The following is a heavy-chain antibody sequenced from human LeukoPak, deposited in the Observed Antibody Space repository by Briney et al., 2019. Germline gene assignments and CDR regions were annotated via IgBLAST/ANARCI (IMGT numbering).Heavy chain of an antibody. V-gene: IGHV1-24*01. D-gene: IGHD1-20*01. CDR1: GYTLTELS. CDR3: ATDREVTGYYGMDV. J-gene: IGHJ6*02. CDR2: FDPEDGET. Sequence: ASVKDSCKVSGYTLTELSMHWVRQAPGKGLEWMGGFDPEDGETIYAQKFQGRVTMTEDTSTDTAYMELSSLRSEDTAVYYCATDREVTGYYGMDVWGQGTTVTVSS.